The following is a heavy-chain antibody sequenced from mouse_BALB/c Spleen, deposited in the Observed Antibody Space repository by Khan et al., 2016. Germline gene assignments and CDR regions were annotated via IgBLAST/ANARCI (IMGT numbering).Heavy chain of an antibody. CDR2: ITHSGDT. D-gene: IGHD2-1*01. CDR3: AGDSGNDYAMNY. J-gene: IGHJ4*01. CDR1: GFPITSGYY. Sequence: VQLQESGPGLVKPSQSLFLACSITGFPITSGYYWIWIRQSPGKPLEWMGYITHSGDTFYNPSLQGPISITRETSKNQFFLQLNSVTTEDTAMYECAGDSGNDYAMNYWGQGTAVTVSS. V-gene: IGHV12-3*02.